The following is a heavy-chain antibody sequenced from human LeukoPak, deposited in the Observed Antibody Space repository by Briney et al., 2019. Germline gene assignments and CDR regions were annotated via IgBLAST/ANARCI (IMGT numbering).Heavy chain of an antibody. D-gene: IGHD3-10*01. Sequence: SETLSLTCTVSGGSISSYYWSWIRQPPGKGLEWIGYIYYSGSTNYNPSLKSRVTISVDTSKNQFSLKLSSVTAAAAAVYYCARASQGRHYYGSGTTFDYWGQGTLVTVSS. J-gene: IGHJ4*02. CDR2: IYYSGST. V-gene: IGHV4-59*01. CDR3: ARASQGRHYYGSGTTFDY. CDR1: GGSISSYY.